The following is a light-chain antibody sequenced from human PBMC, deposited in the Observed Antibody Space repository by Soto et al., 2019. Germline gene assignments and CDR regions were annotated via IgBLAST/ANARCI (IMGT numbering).Light chain of an antibody. CDR3: QQRRNWPTT. V-gene: IGKV3-11*01. Sequence: EIVLTQSPGTLSLSPGERATLSCRASQNVTSYLAWYQQKSGQVPRLLVYDASNRATGIPARFSGSGSGTDFTLTISSLEPEDFAFYYCQQRRNWPTTFGQGTKVDIK. CDR1: QNVTSY. J-gene: IGKJ1*01. CDR2: DAS.